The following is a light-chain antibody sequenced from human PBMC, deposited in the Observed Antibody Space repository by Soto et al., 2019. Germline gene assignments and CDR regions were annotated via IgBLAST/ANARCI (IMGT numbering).Light chain of an antibody. CDR3: SSYTTAATQV. Sequence: QSVLTQPASVSGSPGQSITISCTGTSSDVGGYNSVSWYLQHPGKAPKVLIYDVRNRPSGISDRFSGSKSGNTASLTISGLQADDEGDYYCSSYTTAATQVFGTGTKVTVL. V-gene: IGLV2-14*03. CDR1: SSDVGGYNS. J-gene: IGLJ6*01. CDR2: DVR.